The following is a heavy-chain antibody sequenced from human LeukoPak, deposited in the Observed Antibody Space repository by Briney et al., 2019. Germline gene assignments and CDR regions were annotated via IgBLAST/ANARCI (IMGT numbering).Heavy chain of an antibody. D-gene: IGHD5-24*01. Sequence: GGSLRLSCAASGFTFSDYYMSWIRQAPGKGLEWLSYISGSGTNIYYADSAKGRFTISRDNAKNSLYLQMNSLRAEDTAVYHCARGGERWDYWGQGTLVTVSS. V-gene: IGHV3-11*01. CDR2: ISGSGTNI. J-gene: IGHJ4*02. CDR1: GFTFSDYY. CDR3: ARGGERWDY.